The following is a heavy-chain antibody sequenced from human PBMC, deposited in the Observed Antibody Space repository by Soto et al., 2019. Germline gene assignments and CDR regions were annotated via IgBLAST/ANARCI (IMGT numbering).Heavy chain of an antibody. V-gene: IGHV1-69*08. Sequence: QVQLVQSGAEVKKPGSSVKVSCKASGGTFSSYTISWVRQAPGQGLEWMGRIIPILGIANYAQKFQGRVTITADKSTSTAYMELSSLRSEDTAVYYCARDYGDYDDAFDIWCQGTMVTVSS. CDR1: GGTFSSYT. CDR3: ARDYGDYDDAFDI. J-gene: IGHJ3*02. CDR2: IIPILGIA. D-gene: IGHD4-17*01.